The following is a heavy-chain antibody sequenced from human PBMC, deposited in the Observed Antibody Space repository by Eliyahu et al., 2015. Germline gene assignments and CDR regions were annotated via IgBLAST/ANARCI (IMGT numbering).Heavy chain of an antibody. Sequence: EVQLVESGGGLEQPGRSLRLSCTASXFTFRXXXMPWXRQAPGKGLEWVGLIRDKGYGGTTEYAASVKGRFTISRDDSKSIAYLQMNSLKIEDTAVYYCARGKYDFSSGQRTGYYIDDWGKGTTVTVSS. CDR2: IRDKGYGGTT. V-gene: IGHV3-49*03. CDR1: XFTFRXXX. J-gene: IGHJ6*03. CDR3: ARGKYDFSSGQRTGYYIDD. D-gene: IGHD3-3*01.